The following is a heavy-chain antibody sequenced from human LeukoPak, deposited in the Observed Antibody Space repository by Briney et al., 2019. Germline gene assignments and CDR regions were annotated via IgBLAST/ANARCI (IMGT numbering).Heavy chain of an antibody. CDR2: IKTDASEK. V-gene: IGHV3-7*01. CDR1: GFIFSNCW. Sequence: GGSLRLSCETSGFIFSNCWMTWVRQAPGKGLEWVANIKTDASEKYYADSVKGRFTISRDNAKMSLYLQMNGLRAEDTALYYCARDRGFYFDSWGQGTLVTVSS. CDR3: ARDRGFYFDS. J-gene: IGHJ4*02.